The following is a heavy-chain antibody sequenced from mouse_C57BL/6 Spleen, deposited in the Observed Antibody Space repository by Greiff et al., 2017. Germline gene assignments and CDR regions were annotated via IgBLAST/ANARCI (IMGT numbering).Heavy chain of an antibody. CDR1: GYAFTNYL. V-gene: IGHV1-54*01. Sequence: QVQLQQSGAELVRPGTSVKVSCKASGYAFTNYLIEWVKQRPGQGLEWIGVINPGSGGTNYNEKFKGKATLTADKSSSTAYMQLSSLTSEDSAVYFCAIYGSSYGFDYWGQGTTLTVSS. J-gene: IGHJ2*01. D-gene: IGHD1-1*01. CDR3: AIYGSSYGFDY. CDR2: INPGSGGT.